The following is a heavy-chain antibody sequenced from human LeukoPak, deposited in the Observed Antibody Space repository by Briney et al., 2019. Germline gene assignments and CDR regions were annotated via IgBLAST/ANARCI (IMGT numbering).Heavy chain of an antibody. V-gene: IGHV1-18*01. CDR1: DYTFTRYG. Sequence: ASVKVSCKASDYTFTRYGISWVRQAPGRGLEWMGWISAYNGNTKYAQKLQGRVTMTTDTSTSTAYMELRSLRSDDTAVYYCARGLGIAAPGGSDTLDYWGQGTLVTVSS. CDR2: ISAYNGNT. D-gene: IGHD6-13*01. CDR3: ARGLGIAAPGGSDTLDY. J-gene: IGHJ4*02.